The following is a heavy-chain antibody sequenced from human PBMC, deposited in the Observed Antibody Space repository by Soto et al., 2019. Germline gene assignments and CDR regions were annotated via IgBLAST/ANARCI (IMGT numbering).Heavy chain of an antibody. CDR3: APARSSSAYYYGMDV. V-gene: IGHV1-69*12. Sequence: QVQLVQSGAEVKKPGSSVKVSCKASGGTFSSYAISWVRQAPGQGLEWMGGIIPIFGTADYAQRFQGRVTITADESTSTAYMELTSLRSEDTAVYYGAPARSSSAYYYGMDVWGQGTTVTVSS. D-gene: IGHD6-6*01. CDR1: GGTFSSYA. J-gene: IGHJ6*02. CDR2: IIPIFGTA.